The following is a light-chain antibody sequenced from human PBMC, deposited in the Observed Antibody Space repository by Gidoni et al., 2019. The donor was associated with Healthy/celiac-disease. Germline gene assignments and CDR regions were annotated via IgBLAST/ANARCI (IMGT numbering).Light chain of an antibody. CDR2: AAS. CDR1: QGISSY. Sequence: DIQLTQSPSFLSASVGDRVTITCRASQGISSYLAWYQQKPGKAPKLLIYAASPLQSGVPSRLSGSGSGTEFTLTISSLQPEDFATYYCQQLNSYPLTFGGGTKVEIK. CDR3: QQLNSYPLT. J-gene: IGKJ4*01. V-gene: IGKV1-9*01.